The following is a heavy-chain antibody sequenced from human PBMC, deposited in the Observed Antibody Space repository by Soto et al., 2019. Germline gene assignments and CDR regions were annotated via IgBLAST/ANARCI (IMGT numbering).Heavy chain of an antibody. CDR1: GGSISSGDYY. CDR3: ASQRKTIFGVVTRYYFDY. Sequence: SETLSLTCTVSGGSISSGDYYWSWIRQPPGKGLEWIGYIYYSGSTYYNPSLKSRVTISVDTSKNQFSLKLSSVTAADTAVYYCASQRKTIFGVVTRYYFDYWGQGTLVTSPQ. D-gene: IGHD3-3*01. CDR2: IYYSGST. V-gene: IGHV4-30-4*01. J-gene: IGHJ4*02.